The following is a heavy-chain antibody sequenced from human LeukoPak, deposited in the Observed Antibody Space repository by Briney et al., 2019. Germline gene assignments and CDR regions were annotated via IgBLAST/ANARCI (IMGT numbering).Heavy chain of an antibody. V-gene: IGHV4-30-4*01. CDR3: ARVFYCGGDCYSWYFDY. CDR1: GGSISSGDYY. D-gene: IGHD2-21*01. J-gene: IGHJ4*02. Sequence: PSETLSLTCTVSGGSISSGDYYWSWIRQPPGKGLEWIGYIYYSGSTYYNPSLKSRVTISVDTSKNQFSLKLSSVTAADTAVYYCARVFYCGGDCYSWYFDYWGQGTLVTVSS. CDR2: IYYSGST.